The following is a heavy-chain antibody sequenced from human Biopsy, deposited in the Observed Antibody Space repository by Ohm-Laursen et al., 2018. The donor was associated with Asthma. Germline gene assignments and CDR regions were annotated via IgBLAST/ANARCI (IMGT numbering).Heavy chain of an antibody. D-gene: IGHD1-1*01. CDR3: ARDLGTTRMDV. CDR2: IWYDGGYK. Sequence: SLRLSGAASGFTFSSYGIHWVRQAPGKGLEWVAVIWYDGGYKDNVDSVKGRFTISRDNSKNTLYLQMNSLRAEDTAVYYCARDLGTTRMDVWGQGTTVTVSS. CDR1: GFTFSSYG. J-gene: IGHJ6*02. V-gene: IGHV3-33*01.